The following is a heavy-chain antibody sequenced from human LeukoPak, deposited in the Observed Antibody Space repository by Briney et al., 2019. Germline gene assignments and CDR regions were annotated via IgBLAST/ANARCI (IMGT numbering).Heavy chain of an antibody. CDR2: ISYDGSNK. Sequence: GGSLRLSCAASGFTFSSYAMHWVRQAPGKGLEWVAVISYDGSNKYYADSVKGRFTISRDNSKNTLYLQMNSLRAEDTAVYYCTRAGSSWYGDGFDIWGQGTMVTVSS. V-gene: IGHV3-30-3*01. D-gene: IGHD6-13*01. CDR1: GFTFSSYA. CDR3: TRAGSSWYGDGFDI. J-gene: IGHJ3*02.